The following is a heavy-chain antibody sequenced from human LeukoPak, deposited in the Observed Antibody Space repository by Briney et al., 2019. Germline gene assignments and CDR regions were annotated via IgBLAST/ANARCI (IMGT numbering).Heavy chain of an antibody. CDR3: ARDTSRYCLDY. Sequence: GPTLRLSCATSTVTFRNYGMPSVRQAPGKGQEWVAVITYDGINKYYADSVKGRFTISGDDSRNSVFLQKNSPTPYGTAVYYCARDTSRYCLDYWGQGTLVTVSS. CDR2: ITYDGINK. CDR1: TVTFRNYG. D-gene: IGHD2-15*01. V-gene: IGHV3-33*05. J-gene: IGHJ4*02.